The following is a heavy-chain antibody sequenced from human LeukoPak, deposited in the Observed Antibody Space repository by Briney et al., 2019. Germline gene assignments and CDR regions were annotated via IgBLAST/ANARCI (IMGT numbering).Heavy chain of an antibody. V-gene: IGHV4-61*01. D-gene: IGHD6-19*01. Sequence: SETLSLTCTVSGGSVSSGSYYWSWIRQPPGKGLEWIGYIYYSGSTNYNPPLKSRVTISVDTSKNQFSLKLSSVTAADTAVYYCARLIAVAGTDFDYWGQGTLVTVSS. CDR3: ARLIAVAGTDFDY. CDR1: GGSVSSGSYY. CDR2: IYYSGST. J-gene: IGHJ4*02.